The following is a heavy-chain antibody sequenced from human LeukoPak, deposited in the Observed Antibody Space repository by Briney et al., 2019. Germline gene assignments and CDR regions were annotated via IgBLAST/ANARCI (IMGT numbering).Heavy chain of an antibody. CDR1: GFTFSNYG. CDR2: ISDSGGST. CDR3: AKDRGTSLCDAFDI. D-gene: IGHD6-25*01. V-gene: IGHV3-23*01. J-gene: IGHJ3*02. Sequence: GGSLRLSCAASGFTFSNYGMSWVRQTPGKGLEWVSVISDSGGSTYYADSVKGRFNISRDNSKNTLYLQMNSLRAEDTAVYYCAKDRGTSLCDAFDIWGQGTMVIVSS.